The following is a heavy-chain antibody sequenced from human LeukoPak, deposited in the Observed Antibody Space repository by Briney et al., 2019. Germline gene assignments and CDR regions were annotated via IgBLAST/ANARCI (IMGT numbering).Heavy chain of an antibody. CDR3: ARDYQQLALFDY. CDR2: ISSSSSYI. CDR1: GFTFSSYS. V-gene: IGHV3-21*01. D-gene: IGHD6-13*01. Sequence: GGSLRLSCAASGFTFSSYSMNWVRRAPGKGLEWVSSISSSSSYIYYADSVKGRFTISRDNAKISLYLQMNSLRAEDTAVYYCARDYQQLALFDYWGQGTLVTVSS. J-gene: IGHJ4*02.